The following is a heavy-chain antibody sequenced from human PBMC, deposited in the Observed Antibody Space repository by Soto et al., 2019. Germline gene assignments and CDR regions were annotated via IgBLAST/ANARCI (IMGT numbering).Heavy chain of an antibody. D-gene: IGHD5-18*01. Sequence: GGSLRLSCAASGFTFSSYAMSWVRQAPGKGLEWVSAISGSGGSTYYADSVKGRFTISRDNSKNTLYLQMNSLRAEGTAVYYCAKVGGIQLWLWFYGMDVWGQGTKVTVSS. CDR1: GFTFSSYA. CDR2: ISGSGGST. J-gene: IGHJ6*02. V-gene: IGHV3-23*01. CDR3: AKVGGIQLWLWFYGMDV.